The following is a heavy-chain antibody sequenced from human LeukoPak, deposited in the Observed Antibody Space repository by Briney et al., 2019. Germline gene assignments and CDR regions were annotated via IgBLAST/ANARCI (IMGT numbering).Heavy chain of an antibody. CDR1: GFTFSSYA. D-gene: IGHD4-17*01. CDR2: ISGSGGST. Sequence: GGSLRLSCAASGFTFSSYAMSWVRQAPGKGLEWVSAISGSGGSTYYADSVKGRFTISRDNSKNTLYLQMNSLKTEDTAVYYCTTDRWVNTVKPFDYWGQGTLVTVSS. J-gene: IGHJ4*02. CDR3: TTDRWVNTVKPFDY. V-gene: IGHV3-23*01.